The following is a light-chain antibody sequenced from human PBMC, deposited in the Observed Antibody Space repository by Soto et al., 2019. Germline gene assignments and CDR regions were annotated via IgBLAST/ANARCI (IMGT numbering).Light chain of an antibody. Sequence: EIELTQSGATVSMSQGERATLSCRASESVSNFLAWYQQKPGQAPRLIIYDSSSRATGVPARFSGSGSGTVFTLTISRLEPEDSAFYYCQQCESSPRITFGQGTRLEIK. CDR1: ESVSNF. CDR3: QQCESSPRIT. J-gene: IGKJ5*01. V-gene: IGKV3-11*01. CDR2: DSS.